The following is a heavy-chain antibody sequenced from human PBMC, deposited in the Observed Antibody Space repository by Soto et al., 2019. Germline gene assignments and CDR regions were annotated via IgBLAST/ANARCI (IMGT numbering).Heavy chain of an antibody. J-gene: IGHJ4*02. D-gene: IGHD2-15*01. CDR1: GGSISSGDYY. CDR3: ARPGVEAYFDY. Sequence: SETLSLTCTVSGGSISSGDYYWSWIRQPPGKGLEWIGYIYYSGSTYYNPSLKSRVTISVDTSKNQFSLRLSSVTAADTAVYYCARPGVEAYFDYWGQGTLVTVSS. CDR2: IYYSGST. V-gene: IGHV4-30-4*01.